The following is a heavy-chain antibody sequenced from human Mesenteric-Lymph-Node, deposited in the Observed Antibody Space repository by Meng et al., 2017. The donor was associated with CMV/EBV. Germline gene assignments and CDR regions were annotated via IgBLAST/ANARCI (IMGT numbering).Heavy chain of an antibody. CDR3: AREGYDFWSGYYTGFINYFDY. Sequence: GESLKISCAASGFTFSSYSMNWVRQAPGKGLEWVSSISSSSSYIYYADSVKGRFTISRDNAKNSLYPQMNSLRAEDTTVYYCAREGYDFWSGYYTGFINYFDYWGQGTLVTVSS. D-gene: IGHD3-3*01. CDR2: ISSSSSYI. J-gene: IGHJ4*02. V-gene: IGHV3-21*01. CDR1: GFTFSSYS.